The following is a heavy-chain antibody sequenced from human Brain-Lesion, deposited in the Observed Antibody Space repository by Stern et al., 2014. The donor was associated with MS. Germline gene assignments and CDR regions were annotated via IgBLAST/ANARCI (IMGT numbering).Heavy chain of an antibody. CDR2: IYYSGNT. CDR1: GGSVSSTSYA. Sequence: QVQLVESGPGLVKPSETLSLTCTVAGGSVSSTSYAWAWIRQPPGKGLEWIGTIYYSGNTYYSPSFKSRLTISLDTSKNQFSLQRRSVTAADTAVYYCAGEEDIRYCSGGSCTGNWFDPWGQGTLVTVSS. D-gene: IGHD2-15*01. CDR3: AGEEDIRYCSGGSCTGNWFDP. V-gene: IGHV4-39*01. J-gene: IGHJ5*02.